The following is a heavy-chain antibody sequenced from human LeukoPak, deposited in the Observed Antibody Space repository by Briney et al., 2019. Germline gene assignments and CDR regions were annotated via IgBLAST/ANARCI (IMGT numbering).Heavy chain of an antibody. CDR2: MNPNSGNT. CDR3: ARGFKDKLMATIGSDFDY. Sequence: EASVKVSCKASGYTFTSYDINWLRQATGQGLEWMGWMNPNSGNTGYAQKFQGRVTMTRNTSISTAYMELSSLRSEDTAVYYCARGFKDKLMATIGSDFDYWGQGTLVTVSS. V-gene: IGHV1-8*01. CDR1: GYTFTSYD. J-gene: IGHJ4*02. D-gene: IGHD5-24*01.